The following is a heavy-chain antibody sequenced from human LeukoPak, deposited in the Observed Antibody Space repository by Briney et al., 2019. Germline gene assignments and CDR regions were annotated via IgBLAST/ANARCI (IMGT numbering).Heavy chain of an antibody. CDR2: INPNSGGT. V-gene: IGHV1-2*02. J-gene: IGHJ4*02. Sequence: ASVKVSCKASGYTFTSYVINWVRQAPRQGLEWMGWINPNSGGTNYAQKFQGRVTMTRDTSISTAYMELSRLRSDDTAVYYCAREADKYHLLTHRPRIYYSDYWGQGTLVTVSS. D-gene: IGHD2-2*01. CDR1: GYTFTSYV. CDR3: AREADKYHLLTHRPRIYYSDY.